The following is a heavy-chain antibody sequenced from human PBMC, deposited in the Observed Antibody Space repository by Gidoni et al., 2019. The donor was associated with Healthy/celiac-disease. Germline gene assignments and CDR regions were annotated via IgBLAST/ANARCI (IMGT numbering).Heavy chain of an antibody. D-gene: IGHD6-13*01. V-gene: IGHV3-30*04. J-gene: IGHJ5*02. CDR3: ARDDIAAAGKNWFDP. CDR2: ISYDGSNK. CDR1: GFPFSSYA. Sequence: QVQLVASGGGVVQPGRSLRLSCPASGFPFSSYAMHWVRQAPGKGLEWVAVISYDGSNKYYADSVKGRFTISRDNSKNTLYLQMNSLRAEDTAVYYCARDDIAAAGKNWFDPWGQGTLVTVSS.